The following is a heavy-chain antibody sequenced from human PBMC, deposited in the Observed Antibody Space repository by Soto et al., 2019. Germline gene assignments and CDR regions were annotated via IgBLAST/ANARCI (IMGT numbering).Heavy chain of an antibody. CDR1: GFTFSNAW. CDR2: IKSKTDGGTT. J-gene: IGHJ3*02. D-gene: IGHD3-16*02. V-gene: IGHV3-15*01. CDR3: TTIGVWGSYRHDAFDI. Sequence: GSLRLSCAASGFTFSNAWMSWVRQAPGKGLEWVGRIKSKTDGGTTDYAAPVKGRFTISRDDSKNTLYLQMNSLKTEDTAVYYCTTIGVWGSYRHDAFDIWGQGTMVTVSS.